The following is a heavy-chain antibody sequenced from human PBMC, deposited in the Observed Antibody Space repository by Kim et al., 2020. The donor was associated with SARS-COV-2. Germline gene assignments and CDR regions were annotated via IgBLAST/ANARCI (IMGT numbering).Heavy chain of an antibody. Sequence: SETLSLTCAVSGDSFSGYYWDWIRQPPGKGLEWIGEISQSGSTNYNPSLDRRVTILGNTSKNQFSLKLTTLTAADTAVYYCASFSGSSPFHDWRQGALGTVSS. V-gene: IGHV4-34*01. D-gene: IGHD3-10*01. CDR2: ISQSGST. CDR3: ASFSGSSPFHD. J-gene: IGHJ4*02. CDR1: GDSFSGYY.